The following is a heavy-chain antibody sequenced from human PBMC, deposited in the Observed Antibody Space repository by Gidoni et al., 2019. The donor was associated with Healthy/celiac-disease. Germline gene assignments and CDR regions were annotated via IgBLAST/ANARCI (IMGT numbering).Heavy chain of an antibody. Sequence: VQLVQSGAAVKKPGASVQVSCKASGYTFTSYYLHWVRKAPGQGLEWMGIINPSGGSTSYEQKFQGRVTMTRDTSTSTVYMELSSLRSEDTAVYYCASTTPTNQYYFDYWGQGTLVTVSS. CDR1: GYTFTSYY. D-gene: IGHD1-1*01. J-gene: IGHJ4*02. V-gene: IGHV1-46*01. CDR2: INPSGGST. CDR3: ASTTPTNQYYFDY.